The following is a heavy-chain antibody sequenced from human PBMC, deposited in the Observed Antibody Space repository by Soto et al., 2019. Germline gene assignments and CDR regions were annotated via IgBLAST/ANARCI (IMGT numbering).Heavy chain of an antibody. Sequence: QVQLVESGGGLVKPGGSLRLSCAASGFTFSDYYMSWIRQAPGKGLEWVSYINSSSTYTNYADSVKGRFTISRDNGKNSLYLQMTSLRAEDTAVYYCARIIAAAGGRRYFDLWGRGTLVTVSS. D-gene: IGHD6-13*01. CDR1: GFTFSDYY. J-gene: IGHJ2*01. CDR3: ARIIAAAGGRRYFDL. V-gene: IGHV3-11*05. CDR2: INSSSTYT.